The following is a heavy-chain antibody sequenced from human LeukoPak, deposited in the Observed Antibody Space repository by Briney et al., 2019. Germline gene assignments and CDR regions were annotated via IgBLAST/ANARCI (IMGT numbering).Heavy chain of an antibody. Sequence: SETLSLTCSVSGYSITSGYYWGWIRQPPGKGLEWIGRINYSGSTYYNPSLKSRVTISVDTSKNQISLKLTSVTAADTAVYYCARAGSLVTPPPLWGQGTLVTVSS. CDR3: ARAGSLVTPPPL. D-gene: IGHD3-10*01. J-gene: IGHJ4*02. V-gene: IGHV4-38-2*02. CDR2: INYSGST. CDR1: GYSITSGYY.